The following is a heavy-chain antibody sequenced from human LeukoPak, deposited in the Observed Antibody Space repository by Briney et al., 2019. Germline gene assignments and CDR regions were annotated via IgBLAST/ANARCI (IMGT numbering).Heavy chain of an antibody. J-gene: IGHJ4*02. CDR1: GFTFSTYA. Sequence: GGSLRLSCAASGFTFSTYAVNWVRQAPGKGLEWVSSISSSSSYIYYADSVKGRFTISRDNAKNSLYLQMNSLRAEDTAVYYCARGSYSGSYYPFDYWGQGTLVTVSS. CDR3: ARGSYSGSYYPFDY. D-gene: IGHD1-26*01. V-gene: IGHV3-21*01. CDR2: ISSSSSYI.